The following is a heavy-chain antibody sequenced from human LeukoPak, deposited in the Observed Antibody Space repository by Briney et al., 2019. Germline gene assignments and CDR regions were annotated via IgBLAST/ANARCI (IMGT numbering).Heavy chain of an antibody. CDR3: ASGWGMAV. Sequence: GGSLRLSCAASGSTFSNFAMNWVRQAPGKGLEWVSSISGPGVYTNYADSVKGRFTITRDNSRNTVYLQMNALRAEDTAVYHCASGWGMAVGGQGTTVTVSS. J-gene: IGHJ6*02. CDR1: GSTFSNFA. V-gene: IGHV3-23*01. D-gene: IGHD2-15*01. CDR2: ISGPGVYT.